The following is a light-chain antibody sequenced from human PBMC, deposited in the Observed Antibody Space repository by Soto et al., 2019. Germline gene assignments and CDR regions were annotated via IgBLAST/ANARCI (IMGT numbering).Light chain of an antibody. V-gene: IGKV3-11*01. CDR3: QQRNIWPPVT. CDR2: GAF. J-gene: IGKJ5*01. Sequence: EIVFTQSPSTLSFSPGERATPSCRVCPTVPNYLAGYQQKPGQPPRLLIYGAFNRAAGIPARFSGSGSGTDFTLTISSLEPEDSAVYYCQQRNIWPPVTFGQGTRLEIK. CDR1: PTVPNY.